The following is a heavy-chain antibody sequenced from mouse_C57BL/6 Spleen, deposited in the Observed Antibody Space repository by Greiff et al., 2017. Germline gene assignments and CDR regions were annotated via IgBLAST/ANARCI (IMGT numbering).Heavy chain of an antibody. CDR3: ARRRSYGYDEDYAMDY. J-gene: IGHJ4*01. D-gene: IGHD2-2*01. Sequence: QVQLQQSGAELVKPGASVKLSCKASGYTFTSYWMHWVKQRPGQGLEWIGMIHPNSGSTNYNEKFKSKATLTVDKSSSTAYMQLSSLTSEDSAVYYCARRRSYGYDEDYAMDYWGQGTSVTVSS. CDR1: GYTFTSYW. V-gene: IGHV1-64*01. CDR2: IHPNSGST.